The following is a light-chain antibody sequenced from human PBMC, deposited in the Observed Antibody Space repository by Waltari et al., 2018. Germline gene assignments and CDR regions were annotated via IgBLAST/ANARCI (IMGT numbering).Light chain of an antibody. Sequence: IVMTQSPVTLSVSPGEGVTLSCRASQSLRNSLAWYQQRPGQAPRLLIYGASARATSIPDRFSGSGSGTEFTLTISSLQSEDLGVYYCQQYNNWPITFGQGTRLEIK. CDR3: QQYNNWPIT. V-gene: IGKV3-15*01. J-gene: IGKJ5*01. CDR2: GAS. CDR1: QSLRNS.